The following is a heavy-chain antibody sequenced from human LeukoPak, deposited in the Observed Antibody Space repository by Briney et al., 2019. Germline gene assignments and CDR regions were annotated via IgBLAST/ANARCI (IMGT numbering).Heavy chain of an antibody. CDR3: VRQATPHGHFDY. V-gene: IGHV3-13*01. J-gene: IGHJ4*02. D-gene: IGHD2-15*01. CDR1: GFTFSSHL. Sequence: SGGSLRLSCAASGFTFSSHLMHWVRQAPGKGLEWVSAIGIGGDTYYPGSVKGRFTISRENAKNSLYLQMNSLRAGDTAVYYCVRQATPHGHFDYWGQGILVTVSS. CDR2: IGIGGDT.